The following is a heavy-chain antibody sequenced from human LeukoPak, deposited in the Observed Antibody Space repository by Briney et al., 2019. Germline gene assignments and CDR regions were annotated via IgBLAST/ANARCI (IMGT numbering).Heavy chain of an antibody. J-gene: IGHJ4*02. Sequence: GGSLRLSCASSGFTFNYYWMTWVRQAPGKGLEWVANIKQDGSEKYYVDSVKGRFTISRDNAKNTLYLQMNSLRAEDTAVYYCARDLSPVVRASPMGYWGQGTLVTVSS. CDR1: GFTFNYYW. CDR2: IKQDGSEK. D-gene: IGHD3-10*01. V-gene: IGHV3-7*01. CDR3: ARDLSPVVRASPMGY.